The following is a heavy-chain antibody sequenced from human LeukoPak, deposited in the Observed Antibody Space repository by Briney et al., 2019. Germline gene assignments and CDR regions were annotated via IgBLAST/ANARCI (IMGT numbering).Heavy chain of an antibody. J-gene: IGHJ6*02. D-gene: IGHD1-26*01. CDR3: ARDGIKPHYYYYGMDV. CDR2: ISAYNGNT. V-gene: IGHV1-18*01. Sequence: GASVTVSCQASGYTFTSYGISWVRQAPGQGLEWMGWISAYNGNTNYAQKLQGRVTMTTDTSTSTAYMELRSLRSDDTAVYYCARDGIKPHYYYYGMDVWGQGTTVTVSS. CDR1: GYTFTSYG.